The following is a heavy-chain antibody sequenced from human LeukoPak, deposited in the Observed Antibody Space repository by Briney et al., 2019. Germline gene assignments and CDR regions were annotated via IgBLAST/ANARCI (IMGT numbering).Heavy chain of an antibody. V-gene: IGHV3-30*10. Sequence: PGGSLRLSCAASGFTFSYYAMHWVRQAPGKGLEWVAVIPYEGSKKYYTDSVKGRFTISRDNSKNTLYLQMNSLRDEDTAVYYCARDSASSFYYYMDVWGKGTTVTVSS. CDR3: ARDSASSFYYYMDV. J-gene: IGHJ6*03. CDR2: IPYEGSKK. D-gene: IGHD3-10*01. CDR1: GFTFSYYA.